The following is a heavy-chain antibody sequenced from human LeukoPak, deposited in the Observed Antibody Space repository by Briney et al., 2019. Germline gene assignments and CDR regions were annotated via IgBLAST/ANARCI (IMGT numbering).Heavy chain of an antibody. CDR3: ARENSDSYGVIGHFDS. D-gene: IGHD2-21*01. CDR2: ISFDGVTT. V-gene: IGHV3-30-3*01. CDR1: ESTFRNFA. Sequence: PGGSLRLSCAASESTFRNFAMHWVRQTPDKGLEWVALISFDGVTTYYADSVRGRFTISRDNSKNTLFLQMNSLRGEDTAVYYCARENSDSYGVIGHFDSWGQGTLVPVSS. J-gene: IGHJ4*02.